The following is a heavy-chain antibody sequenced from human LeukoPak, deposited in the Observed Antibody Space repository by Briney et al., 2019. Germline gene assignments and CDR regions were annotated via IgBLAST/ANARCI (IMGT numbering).Heavy chain of an antibody. CDR1: GFTFNDYG. Sequence: GGSLRLSCAASGFTFNDYGMTWVRQVPGKGLEWIAEINWIGDTTRYGDSVKGRFTIYRDNAKNSLDLQINSLRVEDTAFYYCATNPPGRTYLQDWGQGTLVTVCS. CDR3: ATNPPGRTYLQD. V-gene: IGHV3-20*04. CDR2: INWIGDTT. J-gene: IGHJ4*01. D-gene: IGHD1-1*01.